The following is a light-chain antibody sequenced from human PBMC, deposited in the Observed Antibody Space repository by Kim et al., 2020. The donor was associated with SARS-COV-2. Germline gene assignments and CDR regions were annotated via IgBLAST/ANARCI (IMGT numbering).Light chain of an antibody. CDR1: QGISNY. J-gene: IGKJ1*01. Sequence: ASGGDEVTIPCRASQGISNYLAWYQQKPGKAPKLLIYATSTLQSGVPSRFRGSRSGTDFTLIITTLQPEDVATYYCQKYDSAPWTFGQGTKVDIK. CDR3: QKYDSAPWT. V-gene: IGKV1-27*01. CDR2: ATS.